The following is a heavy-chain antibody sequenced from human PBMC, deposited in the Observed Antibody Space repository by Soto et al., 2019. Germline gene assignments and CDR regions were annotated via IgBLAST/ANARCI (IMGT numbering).Heavy chain of an antibody. Sequence: GESLKISCKGSGYSFNNYWIAWVRQMPGKGLEWMGVIYPGDSDSRYSPSFQGQVTISADNSNTTAYLQWSSLKASDSAMYYCARTYYFGSGVHLHWGYWGQGTQVTVSS. V-gene: IGHV5-51*01. CDR2: IYPGDSDS. J-gene: IGHJ4*02. CDR1: GYSFNNYW. D-gene: IGHD3-10*01. CDR3: ARTYYFGSGVHLHWGY.